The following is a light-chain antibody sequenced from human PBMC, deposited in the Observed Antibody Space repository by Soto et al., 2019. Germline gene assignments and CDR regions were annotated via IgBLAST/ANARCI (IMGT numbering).Light chain of an antibody. CDR1: QSVTSSY. CDR2: GAS. J-gene: IGKJ4*01. CDR3: QQYGSSHT. V-gene: IGKV3-20*01. Sequence: EIVLTQSPGTLSLSPGERATLSCRASQSVTSSYLAWYQQKPGQDPRLLIYGASSSATGIPDRFSGSGSGTDFTLTISRLEPEDFAVYYCQQYGSSHTFGGGTKVEIK.